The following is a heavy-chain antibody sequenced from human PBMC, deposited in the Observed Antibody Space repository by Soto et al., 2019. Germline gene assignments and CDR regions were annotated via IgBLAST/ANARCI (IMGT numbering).Heavy chain of an antibody. CDR3: ARLVVFVAAVAV. J-gene: IGHJ6*04. CDR2: IYHSGKT. Sequence: QVQLQESGPGLVKPSQTLSLTCSVSGVSVSSGTFYWSWIRQHPGKGLEWIGYIYHSGKTYYNPSLKSRVTISVDTSKNQFSLNLTSMTAADTAVYYCARLVVFVAAVAVGGEATTVIVSS. V-gene: IGHV4-31*03. D-gene: IGHD2-21*01. CDR1: GVSVSSGTFY.